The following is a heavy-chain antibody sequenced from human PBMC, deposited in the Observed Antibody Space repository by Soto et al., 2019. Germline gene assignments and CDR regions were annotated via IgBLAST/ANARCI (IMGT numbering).Heavy chain of an antibody. CDR3: ARLTGYYDSSGYYYWWYFAY. CDR1: GGTFSSYA. V-gene: IGHV1-69*01. CDR2: IIPIFGTA. D-gene: IGHD3-22*01. J-gene: IGHJ4*02. Sequence: QVQLVQSGAEVKKPGSSVKVSCKASGGTFSSYAISWVRQAPGQGLEWMGGIIPIFGTANYAQKFQGRVTITADESTSTAYMELSSLRSEDTAVYYCARLTGYYDSSGYYYWWYFAYWGQGTLVTVSS.